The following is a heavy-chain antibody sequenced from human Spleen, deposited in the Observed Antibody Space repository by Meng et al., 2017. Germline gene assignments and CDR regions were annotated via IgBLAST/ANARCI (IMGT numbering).Heavy chain of an antibody. CDR1: VMAFNVYY. Sequence: HGQLHAGVPGLLKPSETLALTCAVDVMAFNVYYWTWIRQPPAKGLELIGEIDHLGRTKYNPSLKSQVTISLDTSKNQFSPKLSSVTAADTAVYYCARGRRPNDRLFWFDPWGQGTLVTVSS. D-gene: IGHD1-1*01. CDR3: ARGRRPNDRLFWFDP. V-gene: IGHV4-34*01. CDR2: IDHLGRT. J-gene: IGHJ5*02.